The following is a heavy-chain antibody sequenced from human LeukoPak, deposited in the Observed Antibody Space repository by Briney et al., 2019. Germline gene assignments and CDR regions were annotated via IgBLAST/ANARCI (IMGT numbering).Heavy chain of an antibody. D-gene: IGHD5-18*01. Sequence: SVKVSCKTSGGTFSSSAITWVRQAPGQGLEWMGRIIPALNITSYAQKFQGGVTITADTSTSTAYMELSSLRSEETAVYYCARDQGLTAPPPYGLDVWGQGTTVTVSS. CDR2: IIPALNIT. V-gene: IGHV1-69*04. CDR1: GGTFSSSA. CDR3: ARDQGLTAPPPYGLDV. J-gene: IGHJ6*02.